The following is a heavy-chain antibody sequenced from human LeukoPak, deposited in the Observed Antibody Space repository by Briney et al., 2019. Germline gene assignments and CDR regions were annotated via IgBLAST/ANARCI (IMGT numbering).Heavy chain of an antibody. D-gene: IGHD6-6*01. J-gene: IGHJ6*02. CDR2: ISYDGSNK. Sequence: PGRSLRLSCAASGFTFSSYGMHWVRQAPGKGLEWVAVISYDGSNKYYADSVKGRFTISRENSKNTLYLQMNSLRAEDTAVYYCAKDGPYSSSSGYYYYGMDVWGQGTTVTVSS. V-gene: IGHV3-30*18. CDR3: AKDGPYSSSSGYYYYGMDV. CDR1: GFTFSSYG.